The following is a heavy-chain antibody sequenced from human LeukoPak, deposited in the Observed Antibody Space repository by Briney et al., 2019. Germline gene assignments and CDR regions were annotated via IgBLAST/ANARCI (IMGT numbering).Heavy chain of an antibody. CDR3: ARGPGPSSSPYWYFDL. V-gene: IGHV3-23*01. J-gene: IGHJ2*01. CDR2: ISGSGGGT. D-gene: IGHD6-6*01. Sequence: GGSLRLSCAASGFNFSTFAMNWVRQAPGKGLEWVSGISGSGGGTYYADSVKGRFTISRDNSKNTLYLQMNSLRAEDTAVYYCARGPGPSSSPYWYFDLWGRGTLVTVSS. CDR1: GFNFSTFA.